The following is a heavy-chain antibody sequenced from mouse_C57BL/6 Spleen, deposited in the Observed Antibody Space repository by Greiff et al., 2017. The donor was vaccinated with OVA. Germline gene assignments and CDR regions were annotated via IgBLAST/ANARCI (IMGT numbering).Heavy chain of an antibody. D-gene: IGHD1-1*01. V-gene: IGHV1-26*01. CDR1: GYTFTDYY. J-gene: IGHJ1*03. Sequence: EVQLQQPGPELVKPGASVKISCKASGYTFTDYYMNWVKQSHGEGLEWIGDINPNNGGTNYNQKFKGKATLTVDKSSSTAYMELRSLTSEDSAVYYWEVGSLYFDVWGTGTTVTVSS. CDR2: INPNNGGT. CDR3: EVGSLYFDV.